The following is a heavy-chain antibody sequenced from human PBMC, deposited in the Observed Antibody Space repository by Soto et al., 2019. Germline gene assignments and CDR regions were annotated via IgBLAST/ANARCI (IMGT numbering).Heavy chain of an antibody. D-gene: IGHD2-15*01. J-gene: IGHJ6*02. CDR3: ARSRVVVAAMGMDV. CDR2: ISYDGSNK. V-gene: IGHV3-30-3*01. Sequence: GGSLRLSCAASGFTFSSYAMHWVRQAPGKGLEWVAVISYDGSNKYYADSVKGRFTISRDNSKNTLYLQMNSPRAEDTAVYYCARSRVVVAAMGMDVWGQGNTVTVSS. CDR1: GFTFSSYA.